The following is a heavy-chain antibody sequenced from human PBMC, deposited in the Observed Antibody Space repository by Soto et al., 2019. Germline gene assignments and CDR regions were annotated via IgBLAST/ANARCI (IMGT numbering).Heavy chain of an antibody. J-gene: IGHJ4*02. Sequence: QVLLVQSGAEVKSPGASVKVSCKASGYIFTTYDITWVRQAAGQGLEWMGFMNPISGNTRYAQNLQGRVTMTRDTSITTAYMELSGLGSEDTAVYYCARGPRGATYVDYWGQGTLIIVSS. CDR1: GYIFTTYD. V-gene: IGHV1-8*01. D-gene: IGHD1-26*01. CDR2: MNPISGNT. CDR3: ARGPRGATYVDY.